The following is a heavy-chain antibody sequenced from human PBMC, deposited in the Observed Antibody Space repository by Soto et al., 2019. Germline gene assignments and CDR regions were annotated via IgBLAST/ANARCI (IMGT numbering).Heavy chain of an antibody. D-gene: IGHD3-10*01. CDR2: ISGSGGVT. CDR3: AKDRQFGSYYESAGHYNN. CDR1: GFTFKNYD. V-gene: IGHV3-23*01. J-gene: IGHJ4*02. Sequence: EVQLLESGGGLVQPGGSLRLSCVASGFTFKNYDMRWVRQAPGKGLEWVSGISGSGGVTYYADSVKGRFTISRDNSKNTLYLKMNSLRANDTAVYYCAKDRQFGSYYESAGHYNNWGQGTLVTVSS.